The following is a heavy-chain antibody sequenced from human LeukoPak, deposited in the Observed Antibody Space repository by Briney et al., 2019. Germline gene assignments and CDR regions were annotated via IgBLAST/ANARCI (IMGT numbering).Heavy chain of an antibody. V-gene: IGHV1-2*06. D-gene: IGHD3-22*01. CDR1: GCTFTGYY. CDR3: ARGRNSVYCFNVVAPYYFDY. J-gene: IGHJ4*02. Sequence: ASVKVSCKASGCTFTGYYMHWVRQAPGQGLEWMGRINPNSGGTNYAQKFQGRVTMTRDTSINTAYMDLSRLRSDDTAAYYCARGRNSVYCFNVVAPYYFDYWGQGTLVTVSS. CDR2: INPNSGGT.